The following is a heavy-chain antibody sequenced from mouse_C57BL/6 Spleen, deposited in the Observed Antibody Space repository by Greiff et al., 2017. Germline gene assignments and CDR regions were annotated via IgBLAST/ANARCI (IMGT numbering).Heavy chain of an antibody. Sequence: VQLQESGAELVRPGASVTLSCKASGYTFTDYEMHWVKQTPVHGLEWIGAIDPETGGTAYNQKFKGKAILTADKSSSTAYMELRSLTSEDSAVYYCTRSNYYGSSYDWYFGVWGTGTTVTVSS. D-gene: IGHD1-1*01. CDR2: IDPETGGT. CDR3: TRSNYYGSSYDWYFGV. J-gene: IGHJ1*03. CDR1: GYTFTDYE. V-gene: IGHV1-15*01.